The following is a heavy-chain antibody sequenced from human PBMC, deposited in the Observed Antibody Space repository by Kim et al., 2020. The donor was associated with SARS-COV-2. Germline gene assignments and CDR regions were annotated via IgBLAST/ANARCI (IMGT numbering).Heavy chain of an antibody. CDR1: GFTFDDYA. CDR3: AKKAAAGYYFDY. Sequence: GGSLRLSCAASGFTFDDYAMHWVRQAPGKGLEWVSGISWNSGSIGYADSVKGRFTISRDNAKNSLYLQMNSLRAEDTALYYCAKKAAAGYYFDYWGQGTLVTVSS. D-gene: IGHD6-13*01. CDR2: ISWNSGSI. V-gene: IGHV3-9*01. J-gene: IGHJ4*02.